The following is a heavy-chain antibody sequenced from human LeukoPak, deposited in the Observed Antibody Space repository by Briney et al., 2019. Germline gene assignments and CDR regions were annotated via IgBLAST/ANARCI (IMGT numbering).Heavy chain of an antibody. CDR1: GFTFSDYY. Sequence: GGSLRLSCAASGFTFSDYYMSWIRQAPGKGLEWVSYISSRSNTIYYADSVKGRFTISRDNAKNSLYLHMNSLRSEDTAVYYCARVLRVRGSLAFDYWGQGTLVTVSS. CDR3: ARVLRVRGSLAFDY. J-gene: IGHJ4*02. V-gene: IGHV3-11*01. D-gene: IGHD1-26*01. CDR2: ISSRSNTI.